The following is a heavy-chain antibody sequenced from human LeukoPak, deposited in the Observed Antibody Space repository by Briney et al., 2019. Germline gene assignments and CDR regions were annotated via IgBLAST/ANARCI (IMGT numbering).Heavy chain of an antibody. CDR3: ARGGRYFDWLPFDY. D-gene: IGHD3-9*01. CDR2: INRGGSGQ. J-gene: IGHJ4*02. CDR1: GFAFNNYW. Sequence: PGGCLRLSCAASGFAFNNYWMPWVPHVPGKGLVWVSGINRGGSGQAYADSVKGRFTISRDKAINKVFLQMISLRVEDTAVYYCARGGRYFDWLPFDYWGQGILVTVYS. V-gene: IGHV3-74*01.